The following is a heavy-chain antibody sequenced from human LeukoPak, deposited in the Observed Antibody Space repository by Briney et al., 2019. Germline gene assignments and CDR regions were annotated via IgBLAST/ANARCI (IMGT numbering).Heavy chain of an antibody. CDR3: ARDVGLITMIRGMDV. V-gene: IGHV3-74*01. D-gene: IGHD3-22*01. CDR2: INTDGSST. CDR1: GFTFSSYW. Sequence: GGSLRLSCAASGFTFSSYWMHWVRQVPGKGFLWASRINTDGSSTIHADSVKGRFTISRDNAKNTLYLQMNSLRAEDTAVYYCARDVGLITMIRGMDVWGQGTTVTVSS. J-gene: IGHJ6*02.